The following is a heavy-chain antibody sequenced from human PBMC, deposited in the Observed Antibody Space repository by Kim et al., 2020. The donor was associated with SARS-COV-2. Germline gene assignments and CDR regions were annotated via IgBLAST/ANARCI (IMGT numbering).Heavy chain of an antibody. CDR1: GFTLSRYE. CDR3: ARDVYGGNSFVDALDL. V-gene: IGHV3-48*03. CDR2: IDLRGSTI. J-gene: IGHJ3*01. Sequence: GGSLRLSCAASGFTLSRYEMNWVRQAPGKGLEWVSYIDLRGSTIYYADSVKGRFTISRDNANNSLYLQMNSLRAEDTAIYYCARDVYGGNSFVDALDLWGRGKMLTVPS. D-gene: IGHD4-17*01.